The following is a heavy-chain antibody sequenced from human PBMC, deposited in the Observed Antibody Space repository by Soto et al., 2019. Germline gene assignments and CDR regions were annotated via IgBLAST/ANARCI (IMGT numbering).Heavy chain of an antibody. V-gene: IGHV5-51*01. CDR1: GYSFSNYW. CDR2: ISPGDSNT. CDR3: ASRTYESGWRHYFDY. J-gene: IGHJ4*02. D-gene: IGHD6-19*01. Sequence: GESLKISGAGSGYSFSNYWIAGVRQMTGKGLEWMWVISPGDSNTRYSPSFQGQVTFSADNSLNTAYLQWNTLRASDTAIYYCASRTYESGWRHYFDYWGQGTLVPVFS.